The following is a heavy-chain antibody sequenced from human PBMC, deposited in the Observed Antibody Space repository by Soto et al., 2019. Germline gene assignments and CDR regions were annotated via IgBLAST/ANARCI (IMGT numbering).Heavy chain of an antibody. Sequence: QVQLVQSGAELKKPGASVKVSCKASGYTFTSYYMHCVRQAPGQGLEWMGIINPSGCSTSYANKFQDRFTMTSDTSTRTVYMELSSLRSEDTAVYYYARDWGVDTAMVNGMDVWGQGTTVTVSS. CDR3: ARDWGVDTAMVNGMDV. J-gene: IGHJ6*02. CDR2: INPSGCST. V-gene: IGHV1-46*01. CDR1: GYTFTSYY. D-gene: IGHD5-18*01.